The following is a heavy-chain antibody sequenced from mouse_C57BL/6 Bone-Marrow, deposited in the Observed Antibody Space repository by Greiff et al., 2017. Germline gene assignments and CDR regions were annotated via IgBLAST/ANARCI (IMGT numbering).Heavy chain of an antibody. V-gene: IGHV1-81*01. CDR2: IYPRSGNT. J-gene: IGHJ3*01. CDR1: GYTFTSYG. CDR3: ARLSVYYYGSSFAWFAY. D-gene: IGHD1-1*01. Sequence: QVQLQQSGAELARPGASVKLSCKASGYTFTSYGISWVKQRTGQGLEWIGEIYPRSGNTYYNEKFKGKATLTADKSSSTAYMELRSLTSEDSAVYFCARLSVYYYGSSFAWFAYWGQGTLVTVSA.